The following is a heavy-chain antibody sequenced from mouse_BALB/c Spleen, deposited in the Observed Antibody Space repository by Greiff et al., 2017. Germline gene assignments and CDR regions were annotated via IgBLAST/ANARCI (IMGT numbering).Heavy chain of an antibody. CDR3: ARSLQLGPFAY. CDR1: GHTFTSYT. D-gene: IGHD4-1*02. CDR2: INPSSGYT. Sequence: VQLQESGAELARPGASVKMSCKASGHTFTSYTMHWVKQRPGQGLEWIGYINPSSGYTNYNQKFKDKATLTADKSSSTAYMQLSSLTSEDSAVYYCARSLQLGPFAYWGQGTLVTVSA. V-gene: IGHV1-4*01. J-gene: IGHJ3*01.